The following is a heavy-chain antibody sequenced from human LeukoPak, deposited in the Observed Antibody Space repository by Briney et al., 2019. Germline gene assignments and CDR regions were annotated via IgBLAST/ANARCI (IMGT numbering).Heavy chain of an antibody. CDR1: GFTFSSYS. J-gene: IGHJ4*02. CDR2: IRSKAYGGTT. Sequence: GGSLRLSCAASGFTFSSYSMNWVRQAPGKGLEWVGFIRSKAYGGTTEYAASVKGRFTISRDDSRSIAYLQMNSLKTEDTAVYYCTTSDNWNYLSEETHFDFWGQGTLVTVSS. D-gene: IGHD1-7*01. V-gene: IGHV3-49*04. CDR3: TTSDNWNYLSEETHFDF.